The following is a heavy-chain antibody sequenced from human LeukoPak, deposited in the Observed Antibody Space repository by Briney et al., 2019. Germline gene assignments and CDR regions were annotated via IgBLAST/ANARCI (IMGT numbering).Heavy chain of an antibody. J-gene: IGHJ4*02. D-gene: IGHD6-25*01. CDR1: GGTFSSYT. CDR2: IIPIFGTA. V-gene: IGHV1-69*13. CDR3: ARSHAARLSEAFDY. Sequence: SVKVSCKASGGTFSSYTISWVRQAPGQGLEWMGGIIPIFGTANNAQKFLGRVTITADESTSTAYMELSSLRSEDTAVYYCARSHAARLSEAFDYWGQGTLVTVSS.